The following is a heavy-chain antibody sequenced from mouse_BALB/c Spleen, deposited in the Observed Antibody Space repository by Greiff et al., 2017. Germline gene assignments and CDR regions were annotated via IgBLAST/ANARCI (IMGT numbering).Heavy chain of an antibody. V-gene: IGHV1S137*01. CDR2: ISTYYGDA. D-gene: IGHD2-1*01. J-gene: IGHJ3*01. CDR3: ARSDNYGNSWFAY. CDR1: GYTFTDYA. Sequence: VQLVESGAELVRPGVSVKISCKGSGYTFTDYAMHWVKQSHAKSLEWIGVISTYYGDASYNQKFKGKATMTVDKSSSTAYMELARLTSEDSAIYYCARSDNYGNSWFAYWGQGTLITVSA.